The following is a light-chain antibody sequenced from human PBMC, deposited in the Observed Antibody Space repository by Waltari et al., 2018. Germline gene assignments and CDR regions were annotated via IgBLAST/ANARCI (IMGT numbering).Light chain of an antibody. Sequence: EIVMTQSPATLSVSPGERATLSCRASQSISRHLAWYQQKPGQAPRLLIYGASTRATDVPARFSGSESGTEFTLTISSLQSEDFAVYYCQQYNEWPPLTFGGGTKVEIK. J-gene: IGKJ4*01. CDR2: GAS. V-gene: IGKV3-15*01. CDR1: QSISRH. CDR3: QQYNEWPPLT.